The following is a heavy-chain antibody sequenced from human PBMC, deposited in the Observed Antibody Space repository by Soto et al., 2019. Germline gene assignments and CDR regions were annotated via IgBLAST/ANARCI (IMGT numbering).Heavy chain of an antibody. V-gene: IGHV5-51*01. CDR3: ARPHSSGGLG. J-gene: IGHJ4*02. D-gene: IGHD6-19*01. CDR2: IYPGDSDT. CDR1: GYSVTIYW. Sequence: PGGSLKISVKSSGYSVTIYWIGWVRQMPGKGLEWMGIIYPGDSDTRYSPSFQGQVTISADKSISTAYLQWSSLKASDTAMYYCARPHSSGGLGWGQGTLVTVSS.